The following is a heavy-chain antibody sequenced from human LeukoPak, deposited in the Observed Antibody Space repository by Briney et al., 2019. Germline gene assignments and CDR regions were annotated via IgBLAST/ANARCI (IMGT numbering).Heavy chain of an antibody. Sequence: GASVKVSCKASGYTFTTYDINWVRQATGQGLEWMGWMNPNSGYTGYAQKFQGRVTITRDTSISTAYMELSSLRSEDTAVYYCARVAGSIDYWGQGTLVTVSS. CDR3: ARVAGSIDY. CDR1: GYTFTTYD. D-gene: IGHD6-19*01. J-gene: IGHJ4*02. CDR2: MNPNSGYT. V-gene: IGHV1-8*03.